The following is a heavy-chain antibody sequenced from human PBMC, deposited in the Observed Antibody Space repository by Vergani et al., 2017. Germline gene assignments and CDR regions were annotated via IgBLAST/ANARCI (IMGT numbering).Heavy chain of an antibody. CDR1: GFTFSSYW. Sequence: EVQLVESGGGLVRPGGSLRLSCAASGFTFSSYWMSWVRQAPGKGLEWVANIKQDGSEKYYVDSVKGRFTISRDNAKNSLYLQMNSLRAEDTAVYYCARRGYDGYSSGWFDAFDIWGQGTMVTVSS. D-gene: IGHD6-19*01. V-gene: IGHV3-7*01. CDR3: ARRGYDGYSSGWFDAFDI. J-gene: IGHJ3*02. CDR2: IKQDGSEK.